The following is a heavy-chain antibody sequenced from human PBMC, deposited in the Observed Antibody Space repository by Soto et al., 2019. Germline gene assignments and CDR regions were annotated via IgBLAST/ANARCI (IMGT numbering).Heavy chain of an antibody. CDR3: ARLGFVGEGDF. V-gene: IGHV3-74*01. CDR1: GFTFSRYW. Sequence: EVQLAESGGGLIQPGRSLRLSCATSGFTFSRYWIHWVRQAPGEGLVWVSRISGDGVHTDYAESVKGRFTVSRDIAKSTGYLQMNNLRAEDTAIYYCARLGFVGEGDFWGQGILVTVSS. D-gene: IGHD3-16*01. CDR2: ISGDGVHT. J-gene: IGHJ4*02.